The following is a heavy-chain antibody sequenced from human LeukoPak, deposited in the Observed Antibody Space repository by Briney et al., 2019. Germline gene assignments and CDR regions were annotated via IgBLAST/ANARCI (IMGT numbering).Heavy chain of an antibody. CDR1: GFILSNYW. Sequence: GGSLRLSCAASGFILSNYWMRWVGQAPRKGVEWVANVKKDGSQIYYVDSVKGRFTISRDNAKNSQYLQMTSLRAEDTAVYYCARIGYSSSSFDYWGQGTLVTVSS. J-gene: IGHJ4*02. CDR2: VKKDGSQI. V-gene: IGHV3-7*01. CDR3: ARIGYSSSSFDY. D-gene: IGHD6-6*01.